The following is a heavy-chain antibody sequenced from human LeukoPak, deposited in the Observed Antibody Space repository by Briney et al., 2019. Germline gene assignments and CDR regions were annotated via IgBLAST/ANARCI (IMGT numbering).Heavy chain of an antibody. CDR3: ASSYCSSWRGYYFDY. CDR2: IYYSGST. CDR1: GGSISSSSYY. Sequence: SETLSLTCTVSGGSISSSSYYWGCIRQPPGKGLEWIGSIYYSGSTYYNPSLKSRVTISVDTSKNQFSLKLSSVTAADTAVYYCASSYCSSWRGYYFDYWGQGTLVTVSS. D-gene: IGHD6-13*01. J-gene: IGHJ4*02. V-gene: IGHV4-39*07.